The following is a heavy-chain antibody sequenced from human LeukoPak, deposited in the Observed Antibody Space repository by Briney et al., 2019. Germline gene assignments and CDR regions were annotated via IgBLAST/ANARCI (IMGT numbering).Heavy chain of an antibody. CDR3: ARGSGYDRPYYYYGMDV. Sequence: SVKVSCKTSGGAFSSYDISWLRQAPGQGLEWMGGITPIFGTANYAQKFQGRVTIIRDTSASTAYMELSSLRSEDTAVYYCARGSGYDRPYYYYGMDVWGQGTTVTVSS. CDR1: GGAFSSYD. J-gene: IGHJ6*02. CDR2: ITPIFGTA. V-gene: IGHV1-69*05. D-gene: IGHD5-12*01.